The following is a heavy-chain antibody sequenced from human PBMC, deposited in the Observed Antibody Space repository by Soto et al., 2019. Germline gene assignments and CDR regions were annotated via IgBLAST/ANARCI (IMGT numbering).Heavy chain of an antibody. CDR1: GGSFSGYY. Sequence: PSETLSLTCAVYGGSFSGYYWSWIRQPPGKGLEWIGEINHSGSTNYNPSLKSRVTISVDTSKNQFSLKLSSVTAADTAVYYCARVLLLWFGDVWGQGTTVTVSS. CDR3: ARVLLLWFGDV. J-gene: IGHJ6*02. D-gene: IGHD3-10*01. CDR2: INHSGST. V-gene: IGHV4-34*01.